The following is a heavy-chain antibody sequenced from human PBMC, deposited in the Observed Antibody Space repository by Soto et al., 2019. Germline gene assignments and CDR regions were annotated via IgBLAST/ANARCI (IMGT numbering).Heavy chain of an antibody. D-gene: IGHD3-10*01. V-gene: IGHV3-30-3*01. Sequence: GGSLRLSCAASGFTFSSYAMHWVRQAPGKGLEWVAVISYDGSNKYYADSVKGRFTISRDNSKNTLYLQMNSLRAEDTAVYYCARGSRVVRGVISAMWGQGTLVTVSS. CDR2: ISYDGSNK. J-gene: IGHJ4*02. CDR3: ARGSRVVRGVISAM. CDR1: GFTFSSYA.